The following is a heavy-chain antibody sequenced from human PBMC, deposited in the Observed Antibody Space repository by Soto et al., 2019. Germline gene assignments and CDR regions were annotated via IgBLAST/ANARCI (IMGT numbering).Heavy chain of an antibody. D-gene: IGHD3-3*01. Sequence: GASEKVSCQASGYTFTSYDINWVRQATGQGLEGMGWMNPNSGNTGYAQKFQGRVTMTRNTSIITAYMELSSLRSEDTAVYYCARGLQYYDFWSCYTYGMDVWGQGTPVTVSS. V-gene: IGHV1-8*01. CDR3: ARGLQYYDFWSCYTYGMDV. J-gene: IGHJ6*02. CDR2: MNPNSGNT. CDR1: GYTFTSYD.